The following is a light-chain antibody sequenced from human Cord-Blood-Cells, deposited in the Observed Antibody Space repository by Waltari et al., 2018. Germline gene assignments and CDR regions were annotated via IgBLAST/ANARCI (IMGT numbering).Light chain of an antibody. CDR3: QQYGSSLST. J-gene: IGKJ2*01. Sequence: EIVLTQSPGTLSLSPGERATLSCRASQSVSSSYLAWYQQKPGQAPRLLIYVASSRATGIPDRFSGSGSVTDFTLTIRRLEAEDLAVYYCQQYGSSLSTFGQGTKLEIK. CDR2: VAS. V-gene: IGKV3-20*01. CDR1: QSVSSSY.